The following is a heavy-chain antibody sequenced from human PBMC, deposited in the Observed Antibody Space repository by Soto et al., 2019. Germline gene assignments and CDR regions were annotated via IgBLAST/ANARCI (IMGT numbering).Heavy chain of an antibody. CDR2: IYPGDSDA. CDR3: ARQGDMAATPADAFDI. V-gene: IGHV5-51*01. CDR1: GRTLINHW. Sequence: PVESLKISCNVSGRTLINHWIAWVRQMPWKGLEWMGIIYPGDSDARYSPSFAGQVTISVDKSITTAYLHWSSLEASDSAVYYCARQGDMAATPADAFDIWGQGTLVTVSS. D-gene: IGHD6-19*01. J-gene: IGHJ3*02.